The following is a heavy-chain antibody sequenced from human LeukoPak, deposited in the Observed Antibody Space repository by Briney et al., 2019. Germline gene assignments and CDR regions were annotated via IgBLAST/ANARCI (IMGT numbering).Heavy chain of an antibody. D-gene: IGHD2-21*02. Sequence: PGGSLRLSCAASGFTFTRYWMSWVRQAPGKGLEWVANIKQDGSETHYVDSVKGRFTISRDNARNSVYLQMNSLSDDDTDVYYCSRDGDCIMPPFDYWGQGILVTVSS. J-gene: IGHJ4*02. CDR3: SRDGDCIMPPFDY. CDR1: GFTFTRYW. V-gene: IGHV3-7*01. CDR2: IKQDGSET.